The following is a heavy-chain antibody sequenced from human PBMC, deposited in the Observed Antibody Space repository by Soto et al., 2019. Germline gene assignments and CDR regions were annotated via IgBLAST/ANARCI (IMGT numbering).Heavy chain of an antibody. D-gene: IGHD6-6*01. CDR3: ARELGGIAARPFDY. J-gene: IGHJ4*02. CDR2: IIPILGIA. V-gene: IGHV1-69*04. CDR1: GGTFSSYT. Sequence: SVKVSCKASGGTFSSYTISWVRQAPGQGLEWMGRIIPILGIANYAQKFQGRVTITADKSTSTAYMELSSLRSEDTAVYYCARELGGIAARPFDYWGQGTLVTVSS.